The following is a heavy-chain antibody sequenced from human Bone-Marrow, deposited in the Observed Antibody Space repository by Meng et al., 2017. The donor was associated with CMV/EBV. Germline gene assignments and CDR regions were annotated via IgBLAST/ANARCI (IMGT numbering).Heavy chain of an antibody. D-gene: IGHD3-22*01. Sequence: GSLRLSCTVSGGSISSYYWSWIRQPPGKGLEWIGDIYYSGSTNYNPSLKSRVTISVDTSKNQFSLKLSSLTAADTAVYYCARGYYYDSSGYYYYYDMDVWGQGTTVTVSS. V-gene: IGHV4-59*01. J-gene: IGHJ6*02. CDR3: ARGYYYDSSGYYYYYDMDV. CDR2: IYYSGST. CDR1: GGSISSYY.